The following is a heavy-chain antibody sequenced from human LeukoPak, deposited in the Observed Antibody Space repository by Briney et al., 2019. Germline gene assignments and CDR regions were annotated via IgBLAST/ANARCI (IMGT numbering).Heavy chain of an antibody. Sequence: GGSLRLSCAASGFTVSSNYMSWVRQAPGKGLEWVSVIYSGGSTYYADSAKGRFTISRDNSKNTLYLQMNSLGAEDTAVYYCAKDPPITIFGVALTFYYYYMDVWGKGTTVTVSS. J-gene: IGHJ6*03. CDR2: IYSGGST. V-gene: IGHV3-53*01. D-gene: IGHD3-3*01. CDR1: GFTVSSNY. CDR3: AKDPPITIFGVALTFYYYYMDV.